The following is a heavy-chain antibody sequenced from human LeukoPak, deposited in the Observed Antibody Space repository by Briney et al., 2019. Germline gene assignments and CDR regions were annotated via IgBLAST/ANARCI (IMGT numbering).Heavy chain of an antibody. CDR3: ARELRLAAAASGFQH. J-gene: IGHJ1*01. CDR1: GGTFSSYA. V-gene: IGHV1-69*04. CDR2: IIPILGIA. Sequence: SVKVSCKASGGTFSSYAISWVRQAPGQGLEWMGRIIPILGIANYAQKFQGRVTITADKSTSTAHMELSSLRSEDTAVYYCARELRLAAAASGFQHWGQGTLVTVSS. D-gene: IGHD6-13*01.